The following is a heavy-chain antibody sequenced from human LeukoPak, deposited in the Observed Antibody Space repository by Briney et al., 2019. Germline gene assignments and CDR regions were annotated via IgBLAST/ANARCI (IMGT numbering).Heavy chain of an antibody. CDR1: GGSFSGYY. Sequence: SETLSLTCAVYGGSFSGYYWSWIRQPPGKGLEWIGEINHSGSTNYNPSLKSQVTISVDTSKNQFSLKLSSVTAADTAVYYCARGSNFWSGYYPRWYYYMDVWGKGTTVTVSS. V-gene: IGHV4-34*01. D-gene: IGHD3-3*01. CDR2: INHSGST. J-gene: IGHJ6*03. CDR3: ARGSNFWSGYYPRWYYYMDV.